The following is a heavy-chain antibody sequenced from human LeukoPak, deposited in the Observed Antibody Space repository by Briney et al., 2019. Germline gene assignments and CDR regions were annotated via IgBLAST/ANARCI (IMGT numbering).Heavy chain of an antibody. CDR3: AGDIAVAGNDAFDI. V-gene: IGHV4-59*01. CDR2: IYYSGST. J-gene: IGHJ3*02. CDR1: GGSFSGYY. Sequence: SETLSLTCAVYGGSFSGYYWSWIRQPPGKGLEWIGYIYYSGSTNYNPSLKSRVTISVDTSKNQFSLKLSSVTAADTAVYYCAGDIAVAGNDAFDIWGQGTMVTVSS. D-gene: IGHD6-19*01.